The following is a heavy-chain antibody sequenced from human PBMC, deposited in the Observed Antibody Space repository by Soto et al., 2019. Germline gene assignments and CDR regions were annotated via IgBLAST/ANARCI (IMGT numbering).Heavy chain of an antibody. D-gene: IGHD6-19*01. CDR2: IYYSGST. Sequence: QVQLQESGPGLVKPSETLSLTCTVSGGSISSYYWSWIRQPPGKGLEWIGYIYYSGSTNYNPSLKSRVTISVDTSKNQFSLKLSSVTAADTAVYYCARHPPTPDDIAVADDAFDIWGQGTMVTVSS. CDR3: ARHPPTPDDIAVADDAFDI. CDR1: GGSISSYY. V-gene: IGHV4-59*08. J-gene: IGHJ3*02.